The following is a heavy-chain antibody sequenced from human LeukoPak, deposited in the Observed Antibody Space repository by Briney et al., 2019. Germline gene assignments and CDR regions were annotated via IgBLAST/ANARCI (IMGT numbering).Heavy chain of an antibody. Sequence: KPGGSLRLSCAASGFTFGSYSMTWVRQAPGKGLEWVSLIDSNSNFMNYADSVKGRSTISRDNAKKSLYLEMNSLRAEDTAVYYCAKDSHSWSRDYWGQGTLVTVSS. J-gene: IGHJ4*02. D-gene: IGHD6-13*01. CDR1: GFTFGSYS. CDR2: IDSNSNFM. V-gene: IGHV3-21*01. CDR3: AKDSHSWSRDY.